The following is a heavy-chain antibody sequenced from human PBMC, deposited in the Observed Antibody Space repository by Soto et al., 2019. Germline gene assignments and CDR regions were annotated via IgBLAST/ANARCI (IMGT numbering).Heavy chain of an antibody. J-gene: IGHJ5*02. D-gene: IGHD3-10*01. CDR2: IYYSGST. CDR3: ARDVGSSNWFDP. V-gene: IGHV4-31*03. Sequence: SETLSLISTVSGGSISSGGYYWSWIRQHPGKCLEWIGYIYYSGSTYYNPSLKSRVTISVDTPKNQFSLKLSSVTAADTAVYYCARDVGSSNWFDPWGQGTLVTGSS. CDR1: GGSISSGGYY.